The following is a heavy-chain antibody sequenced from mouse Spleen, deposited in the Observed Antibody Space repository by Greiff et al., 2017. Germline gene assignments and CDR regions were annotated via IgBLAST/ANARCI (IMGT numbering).Heavy chain of an antibody. CDR2: IDPSDSYT. Sequence: VQLQQPGAELVMPGASVKLSCKASGYTFTSYWMHWVKQRPGQGPEWIGEIDPSDSYTNYNQKFKGKATLTVDKSSSTAYMQLSSLTSEDSAVYYCAREPLAMDYWGQGTSVTVSS. CDR1: GYTFTSYW. CDR3: AREPLAMDY. V-gene: IGHV1-69*01. J-gene: IGHJ4*01.